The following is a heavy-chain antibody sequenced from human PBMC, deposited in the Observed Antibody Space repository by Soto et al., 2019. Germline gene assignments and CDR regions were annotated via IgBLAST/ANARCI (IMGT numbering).Heavy chain of an antibody. D-gene: IGHD3-10*01. J-gene: IGHJ4*02. V-gene: IGHV3-30*18. Sequence: QVQLVESGGGVVRPGGSLRLSCAASGFTFSVYAMHWVRQAPGKGLEWVACISFDGTNIYYADSVKGRLAISRDNSESTLYLQMNSLSPEDTAVYYCANTPWGRYYTHYFDHWGQGTLVTVSS. CDR2: ISFDGTNI. CDR1: GFTFSVYA. CDR3: ANTPWGRYYTHYFDH.